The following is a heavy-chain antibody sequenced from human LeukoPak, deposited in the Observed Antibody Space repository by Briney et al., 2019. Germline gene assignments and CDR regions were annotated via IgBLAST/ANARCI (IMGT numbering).Heavy chain of an antibody. Sequence: SETLSLTCTVSGGSISSYYWSWIRQPPGKGLEWIGYIYYSGSTYYNPSLKSRVTISVDTSKNQFSLKLSSVTAADTAVYYCARNPYYVWGSYHFDYWGQGTLVTVSS. V-gene: IGHV4-59*12. CDR2: IYYSGST. J-gene: IGHJ4*02. CDR1: GGSISSYY. D-gene: IGHD3-16*01. CDR3: ARNPYYVWGSYHFDY.